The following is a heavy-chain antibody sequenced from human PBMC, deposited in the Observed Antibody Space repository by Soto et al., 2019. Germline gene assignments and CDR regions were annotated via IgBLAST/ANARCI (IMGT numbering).Heavy chain of an antibody. CDR3: ARGRFWSGYYRGYFDY. D-gene: IGHD3-3*01. CDR1: GGSFSGYY. J-gene: IGHJ4*02. V-gene: IGHV4-34*01. CDR2: INHSGST. Sequence: SETLSLTCAVYGGSFSGYYWSWIRQPPGKGLEWIGEINHSGSTNYNPSLKSRVTISVDTSKNQFSLKLSSVTAADTAVYYCARGRFWSGYYRGYFDYWAQGTLVT.